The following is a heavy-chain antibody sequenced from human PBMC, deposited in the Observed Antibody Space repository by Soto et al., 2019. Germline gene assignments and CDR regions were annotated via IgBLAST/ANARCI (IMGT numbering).Heavy chain of an antibody. J-gene: IGHJ3*02. Sequence: ASVKVSCKASGGTFSSYAISWVRQAPGQGLEWMGRIIPILGIANYAQKFQGRVTITADKSTSTAYMELSSLRSEDTAVYYCARLADRSHYVDAFDIWGQGTMVTV. CDR1: GGTFSSYA. D-gene: IGHD1-26*01. V-gene: IGHV1-69*04. CDR3: ARLADRSHYVDAFDI. CDR2: IIPILGIA.